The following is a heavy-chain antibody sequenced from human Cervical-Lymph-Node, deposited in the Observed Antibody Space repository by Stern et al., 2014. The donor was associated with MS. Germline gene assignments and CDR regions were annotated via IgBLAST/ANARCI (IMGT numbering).Heavy chain of an antibody. CDR2: ISRSSSTI. V-gene: IGHV3-48*02. J-gene: IGHJ6*02. CDR3: ARNPGSQDVYYYYGMDV. CDR1: GFTFSSYS. D-gene: IGHD1-1*01. Sequence: EVQLEESGGGLVQPGGSLRLSCAASGFTFSSYSMHWVRPAPGKGLEWVSYISRSSSTIYYADSVKGRFTISRDNAKNSLYLQMNSLRDEDTAVYYCARNPGSQDVYYYYGMDVWGQGTTVTVSS.